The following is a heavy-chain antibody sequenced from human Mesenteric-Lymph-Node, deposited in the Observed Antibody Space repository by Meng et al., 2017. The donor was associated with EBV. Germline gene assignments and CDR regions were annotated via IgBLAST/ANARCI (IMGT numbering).Heavy chain of an antibody. CDR2: INHSGST. V-gene: IGHV4-34*01. Sequence: QGQVQQWGAGLLKPSETLSLTCAVYGGSFSGYHWSWIRQPPGKGMEWIGEINHSGSTNYNPSLKSRVTISVDTSKNQFSLKLSSVTAADTAVYYCARVFPDLDYWGQGTLVTVSS. CDR3: ARVFPDLDY. CDR1: GGSFSGYH. J-gene: IGHJ4*02.